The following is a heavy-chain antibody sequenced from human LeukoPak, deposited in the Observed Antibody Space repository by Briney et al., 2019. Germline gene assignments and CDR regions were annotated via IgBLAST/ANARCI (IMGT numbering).Heavy chain of an antibody. J-gene: IGHJ5*02. CDR1: GGSISSSSYY. Sequence: SETLSLTCTVSGGSISSSSYYWGWIRQPPGKGLEWIGYIYHSGSTYYNPSLKSRVTISVDRSKNQFSLKLSSVTAADTAVYYCATAYSSSSGGWFDPWGQGTLVTVSS. V-gene: IGHV4-30-2*01. CDR2: IYHSGST. D-gene: IGHD6-6*01. CDR3: ATAYSSSSGGWFDP.